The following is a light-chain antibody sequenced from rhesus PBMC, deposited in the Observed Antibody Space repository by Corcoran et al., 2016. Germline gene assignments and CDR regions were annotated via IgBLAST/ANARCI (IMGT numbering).Light chain of an antibody. CDR1: QSVSSY. CDR2: GAS. CDR3: YQHSSGYS. V-gene: IGKV3-10*01. J-gene: IGKJ2*01. Sequence: QVILTQSPATLSLSPGERATLSCRASQSVSSYLAWYQQKPGQAPRLPIYGASSRATGIPDRFSGSGSGTDFTLTISSLEAEDVGVYHCYQHSSGYSFGQGTKVEIK.